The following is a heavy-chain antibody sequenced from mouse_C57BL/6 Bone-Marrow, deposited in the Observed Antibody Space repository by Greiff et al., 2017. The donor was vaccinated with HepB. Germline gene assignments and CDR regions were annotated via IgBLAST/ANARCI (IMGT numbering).Heavy chain of an antibody. V-gene: IGHV1-64*01. CDR1: GYTFTSYC. Sequence: QVQLQQSGPELVKPGASVKLSCKASGYTFTSYCMHWVMQRPGQGLEWIGLIHPKSGSTKYNEKLKSKATLTVDKSSSTSYIQLSSLTSEDSAVYYFASYGSSFYWYFAVWGTGTPVTVSS. D-gene: IGHD1-1*01. CDR2: IHPKSGST. J-gene: IGHJ1*03. CDR3: ASYGSSFYWYFAV.